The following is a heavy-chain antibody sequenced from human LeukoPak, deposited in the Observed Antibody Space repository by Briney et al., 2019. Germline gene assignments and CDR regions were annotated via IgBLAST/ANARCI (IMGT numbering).Heavy chain of an antibody. CDR2: ISYDGSNK. J-gene: IGHJ4*02. CDR3: ARGSRPVYNLLTGKRYFDY. D-gene: IGHD3-9*01. V-gene: IGHV3-30*04. CDR1: GFTFSSYA. Sequence: GGSLRLSCAASGFTFSSYAMHWVRQAPGKGLEWVAVISYDGSNKYYADSVKGRFTISRDNSKNTLYLQMNSLRAEDTAVYYCARGSRPVYNLLTGKRYFDYWGQGTLLTVSS.